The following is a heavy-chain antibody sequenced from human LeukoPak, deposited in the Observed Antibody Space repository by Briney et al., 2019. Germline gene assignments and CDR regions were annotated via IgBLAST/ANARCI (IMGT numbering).Heavy chain of an antibody. D-gene: IGHD1-1*01. CDR2: INHSGST. CDR1: GGSFSGYY. Sequence: SETLSLTCAVYGGSFSGYYWSWIRQPPEKGLEWIGEINHSGSTNYNPSLKSRVTISVDTSKNQFSLKLSSVTAADTAVYYCARARVRRWFDPWGQGTLVTVSS. J-gene: IGHJ5*02. CDR3: ARARVRRWFDP. V-gene: IGHV4-34*01.